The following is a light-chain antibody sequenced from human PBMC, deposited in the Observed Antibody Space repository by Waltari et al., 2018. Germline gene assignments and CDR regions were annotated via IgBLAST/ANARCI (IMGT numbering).Light chain of an antibody. CDR2: GVS. J-gene: IGKJ1*01. CDR1: QRRSLRT. Sequence: VLTQSPATLSLSPGESATLSCRTSQRRSLRTVAWYTQRPGQAPRLLTPGVSNRASGVPDRFSGDVSWVDFSLTIDRLEPDDFGVYFCHYYGDLPRTFGRGTTVEV. V-gene: IGKV3-20*01. CDR3: HYYGDLPRT.